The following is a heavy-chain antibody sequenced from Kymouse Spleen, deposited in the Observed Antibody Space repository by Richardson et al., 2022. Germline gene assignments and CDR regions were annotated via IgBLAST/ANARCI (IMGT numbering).Heavy chain of an antibody. CDR2: TYYRSKWYN. D-gene: IGHD3-10*01. CDR1: GDSVSSNSAA. J-gene: IGHJ3*02. V-gene: IGHV6-1*01. CDR3: ARARLLWFGELLSSDAFDI. Sequence: QVQLQQSGPGLVKPSQTLSLTCAISGDSVSSNSAAWNWIRQSPSRGLEWLGRTYYRSKWYNDYAVSVKSRITINPDTSKNQFSLQLNSVTPEDTAVYYCARARLLWFGELLSSDAFDIWGQGTMVTVSS.